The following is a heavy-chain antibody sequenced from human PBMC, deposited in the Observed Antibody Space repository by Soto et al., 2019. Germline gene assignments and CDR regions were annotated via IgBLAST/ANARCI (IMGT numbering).Heavy chain of an antibody. D-gene: IGHD2-2*01. V-gene: IGHV3-30*18. CDR3: AKDRQGYQGSFFDY. CDR2: ISYDGSDK. Sequence: GGSLRLSCAASGFTFSSYGMHWVRQAPGKGLEWVAVISYDGSDKYYADSVKGRFTISRDNSKNTLYLQMNSLRAEDTAVYYCAKDRQGYQGSFFDYWGQGTLVTVSS. CDR1: GFTFSSYG. J-gene: IGHJ4*02.